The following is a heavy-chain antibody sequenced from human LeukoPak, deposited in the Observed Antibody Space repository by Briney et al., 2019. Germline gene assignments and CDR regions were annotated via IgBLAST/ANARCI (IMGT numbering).Heavy chain of an antibody. CDR1: GFTFSSYA. V-gene: IGHV3-30-3*01. CDR3: ARVGTDIAARGYFDY. D-gene: IGHD6-6*01. J-gene: IGHJ4*02. CDR2: ISYDGSNK. Sequence: GGSLRLSCAASGFTFSSYAMHWVRQAPGKGLEWVAVISYDGSNKYYADSVKGRFTISRDNSKNTLYLQMNSLRAEDTAVYYCARVGTDIAARGYFDYWGQGTLVTVSS.